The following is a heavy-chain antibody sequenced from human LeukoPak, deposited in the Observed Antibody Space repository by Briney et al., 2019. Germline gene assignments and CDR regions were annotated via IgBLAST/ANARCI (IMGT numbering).Heavy chain of an antibody. V-gene: IGHV3-30-3*01. CDR1: GFTFSSYA. D-gene: IGHD4-23*01. J-gene: IGHJ6*02. CDR3: ARDQGDGNPPMYYYYYGMDV. CDR2: ISYDGSNK. Sequence: PGGSLRLSCAASGFTFSSYAMHWVRQAPGKGLEWVAVISYDGSNKYYADSVKGRFTISRDNSKNTLYLQMNSLRAEDTAVYYCARDQGDGNPPMYYYYYGMDVWGQGTTVTVSS.